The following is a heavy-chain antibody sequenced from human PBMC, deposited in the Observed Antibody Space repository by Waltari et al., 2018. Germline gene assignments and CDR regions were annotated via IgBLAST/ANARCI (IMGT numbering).Heavy chain of an antibody. CDR3: ARVPLPWYLDY. Sequence: EVQVVESGGGLVQPGGSLRLSCAASGFPFGNYWMTWVRRAPGKGRGWVANINQDGNGLHYVDSVRGRFTISRDNAKNSMFLQMNSLRAEDTAVYYCARVPLPWYLDYWGQGTLVTVSS. V-gene: IGHV3-7*01. CDR1: GFPFGNYW. J-gene: IGHJ4*02. CDR2: INQDGNGL.